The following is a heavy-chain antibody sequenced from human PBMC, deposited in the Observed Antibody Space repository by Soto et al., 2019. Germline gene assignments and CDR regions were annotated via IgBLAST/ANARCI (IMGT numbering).Heavy chain of an antibody. Sequence: SETLSLTCTVSGGSISSGGYYWSWIRQLPGNGLEWIGYIYNSESTFYNPSLKSRVSISADTSKNQFSLRLSSVTAADTAVYYCAQGGKPDMYYYYYGMDVWGQGTTVTVSS. CDR1: GGSISSGGYY. D-gene: IGHD2-15*01. CDR3: AQGGKPDMYYYYYGMDV. V-gene: IGHV4-31*03. J-gene: IGHJ6*02. CDR2: IYNSEST.